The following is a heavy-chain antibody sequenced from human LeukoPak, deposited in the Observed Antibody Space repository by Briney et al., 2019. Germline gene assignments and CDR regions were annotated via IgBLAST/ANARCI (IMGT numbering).Heavy chain of an antibody. Sequence: SETLSLTCTVSGGSISSYYWSWIRQAPGKGLEWIGYIYYSGSTNYNPSLESRVTISVDTSKNQFSLQLSSVTAADTAVYYCGGDQVGVGASYFDYWGQGTLVTVSS. J-gene: IGHJ4*02. D-gene: IGHD1-26*01. CDR3: GGDQVGVGASYFDY. CDR1: GGSISSYY. V-gene: IGHV4-59*01. CDR2: IYYSGST.